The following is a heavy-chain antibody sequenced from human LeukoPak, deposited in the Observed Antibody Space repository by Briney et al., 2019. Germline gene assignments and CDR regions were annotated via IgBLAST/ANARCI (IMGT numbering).Heavy chain of an antibody. J-gene: IGHJ4*02. CDR3: VTSITVTGLFDY. D-gene: IGHD6-19*01. V-gene: IGHV3-15*01. CDR1: GITFSSAW. Sequence: PGGSLRLSCAASGITFSSAWMSWVRQAPGKGLEWVGRIKSKDDGGTTDYAAPVKGRFNISRDDSKDTLYLQMNSLRIEDTAVYYCVTSITVTGLFDYWGQGTLVTVSS. CDR2: IKSKDDGGTT.